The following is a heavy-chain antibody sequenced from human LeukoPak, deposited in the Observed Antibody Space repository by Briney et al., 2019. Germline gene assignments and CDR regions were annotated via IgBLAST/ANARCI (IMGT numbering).Heavy chain of an antibody. CDR2: IKSKTDGGTT. J-gene: IGHJ1*01. Sequence: GGSLRLSCAASGFTFINAWMSWVRQAPGKGLEWVGRIKSKTDGGTTDYAAPVKGRFSISRDDSKNTLYLQMNSLKTEDTAVYYCTTGTGEWLRYYDSSGYGYWGQGTLVTVSS. D-gene: IGHD3-22*01. CDR1: GFTFINAW. CDR3: TTGTGEWLRYYDSSGYGY. V-gene: IGHV3-15*01.